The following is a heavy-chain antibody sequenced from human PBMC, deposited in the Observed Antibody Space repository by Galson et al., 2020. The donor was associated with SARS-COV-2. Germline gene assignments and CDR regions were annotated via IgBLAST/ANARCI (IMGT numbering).Heavy chain of an antibody. D-gene: IGHD1-26*01. CDR1: GYTFTSYW. V-gene: IGHV5-51*01. Sequence: GESLKISCKGSGYTFTSYWIGWVRQMPGKGLEWMGIIFPGDSETRYSPSFQGQVTISADKSINTAYLQWTSLKASDTAMYYCAKSLNTGSYYGYDAFEIWGQGTVVTVSS. CDR3: AKSLNTGSYYGYDAFEI. CDR2: IFPGDSET. J-gene: IGHJ3*02.